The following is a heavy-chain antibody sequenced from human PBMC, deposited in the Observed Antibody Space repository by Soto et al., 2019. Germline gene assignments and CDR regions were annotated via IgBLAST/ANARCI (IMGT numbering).Heavy chain of an antibody. J-gene: IGHJ4*02. Sequence: PRGSLRLSCAASVFTFTTDAMSWVRQAPGKGLEWVSGTNASGSSTYYAGSVKGRFTISRDNSKNTLYLQMNSLRADDTAVYYCAKDLGASSSWFFFNSWGQGTLVTVSS. V-gene: IGHV3-23*01. CDR1: VFTFTTDA. D-gene: IGHD6-13*01. CDR3: AKDLGASSSWFFFNS. CDR2: TNASGSST.